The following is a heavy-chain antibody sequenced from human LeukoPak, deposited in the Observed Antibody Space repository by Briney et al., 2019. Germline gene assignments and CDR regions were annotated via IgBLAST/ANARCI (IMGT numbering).Heavy chain of an antibody. CDR2: ISGSGGST. D-gene: IGHD3-22*01. J-gene: IGHJ4*02. CDR3: AKDPHPMDYHDSSGPIL. V-gene: IGHV3-23*01. Sequence: GGSLRLSCAASGFTFSSYAMSWVRQAPGKGLEWVSAISGSGGSTYYADSVKGRFTIPRDNSKNTLYLQMNSLRAEDTAVYYCAKDPHPMDYHDSSGPILGGQGTLVTVSS. CDR1: GFTFSSYA.